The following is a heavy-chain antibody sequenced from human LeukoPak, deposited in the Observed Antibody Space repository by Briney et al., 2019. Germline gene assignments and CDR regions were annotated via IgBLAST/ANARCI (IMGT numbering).Heavy chain of an antibody. Sequence: PGGSLRLSWVAAGFNFNTHCMSWVRQAPGKGLEWVANINEDGSETYYLDSVKVRSIISRANAKNSLNLQLNGLRAEDTGLYYCARENDGGEWGRAFHIWRKGKMVTVSS. V-gene: IGHV3-7*01. CDR2: INEDGSET. J-gene: IGHJ3*02. D-gene: IGHD2-21*01. CDR3: ARENDGGEWGRAFHI. CDR1: GFNFNTHC.